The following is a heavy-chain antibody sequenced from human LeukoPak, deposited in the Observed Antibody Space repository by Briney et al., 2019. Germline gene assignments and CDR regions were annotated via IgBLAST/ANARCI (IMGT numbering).Heavy chain of an antibody. Sequence: GGSLRLSCAASGFTFDDYGMSWVRQAPGKGLEWVSAISGSGGSTYYADSVKGRFTISRDNSKNTLYLQMNSLRAEDTAVYYCAKSVVGATADDAFDIWGQGTMVTVSS. J-gene: IGHJ3*02. D-gene: IGHD1-26*01. CDR1: GFTFDDYG. V-gene: IGHV3-23*01. CDR3: AKSVVGATADDAFDI. CDR2: ISGSGGST.